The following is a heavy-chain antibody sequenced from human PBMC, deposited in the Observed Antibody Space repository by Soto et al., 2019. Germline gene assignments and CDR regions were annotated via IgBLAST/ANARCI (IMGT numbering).Heavy chain of an antibody. V-gene: IGHV1-69*01. CDR3: ARLRAGSGWYYYYYGMDV. D-gene: IGHD6-19*01. CDR1: GGTFSSYA. CDR2: IIPIFGTA. J-gene: IGHJ6*02. Sequence: QVQLVQSGAEVKKPGSSVKVSCKASGGTFSSYALSWVRQAPGQGLEWMGGIIPIFGTANYAQKFQGRVTITADESTSTAYMELSSLRSEDTAVYYCARLRAGSGWYYYYYGMDVWGQGTTVTVSS.